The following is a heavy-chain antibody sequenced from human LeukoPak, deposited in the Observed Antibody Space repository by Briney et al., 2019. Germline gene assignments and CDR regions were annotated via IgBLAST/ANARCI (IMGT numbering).Heavy chain of an antibody. J-gene: IGHJ4*02. CDR3: ARDYRNYYYDSSAYYNYFDY. V-gene: IGHV3-53*01. CDR2: IYSGGST. CDR1: GFTVSSNY. Sequence: GGSLRLSCAASGFTVSSNYMSWVRQAPGKGLEWVSVIYSGGSTYYADSVKGRFTISSDNSKNTLYLQMNSLRAEDTAVYYCARDYRNYYYDSSAYYNYFDYWGQGTLITVSS. D-gene: IGHD3-22*01.